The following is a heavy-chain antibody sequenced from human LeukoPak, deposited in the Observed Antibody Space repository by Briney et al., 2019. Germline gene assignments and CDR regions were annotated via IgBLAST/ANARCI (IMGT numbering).Heavy chain of an antibody. CDR1: GFTFSSYA. CDR2: ISYDGSNK. CDR3: ARDSRDIVVVVAGVHYYYYMDV. Sequence: GGSLRLSCAASGFTFSSYAMHWVRQAPGKGLEWVAVISYDGSNKYYADSVKGRFTISRDNSKNTLYLQMSSLRAEDTAVYYCARDSRDIVVVVAGVHYYYYMDVWGKGTTVTVSS. D-gene: IGHD2-15*01. V-gene: IGHV3-30*15. J-gene: IGHJ6*03.